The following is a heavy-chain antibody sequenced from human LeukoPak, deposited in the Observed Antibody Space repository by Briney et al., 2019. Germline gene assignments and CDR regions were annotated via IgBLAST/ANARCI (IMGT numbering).Heavy chain of an antibody. J-gene: IGHJ4*02. D-gene: IGHD2-2*01. Sequence: SETLSLTCAVYGGSFSGYYWSWIRQPPGKGLEWIGGTNHSGSTNYNPSLKSRVTISVDTSKNQFSLKLSSVTAADTAVYYCARAQLKERRAGNVYYFDYWGQGTLVTVSS. CDR2: TNHSGST. V-gene: IGHV4-34*01. CDR3: ARAQLKERRAGNVYYFDY. CDR1: GGSFSGYY.